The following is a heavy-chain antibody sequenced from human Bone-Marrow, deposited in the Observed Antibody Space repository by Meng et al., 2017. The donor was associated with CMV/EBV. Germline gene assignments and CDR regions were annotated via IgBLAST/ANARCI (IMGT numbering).Heavy chain of an antibody. J-gene: IGHJ6*02. D-gene: IGHD5-18*01. V-gene: IGHV4-61*01. Sequence: SETLSLTCTVSGGSVSSGSYYWSWIRQPPGKGLEWIGYIYYSGSTNYNPSLKSRVTISVDTSKNQFSLKLSSVTAADAAVYYCARDPRYRAAPGYYYYYGMDVWGQGTTVTVSS. CDR3: ARDPRYRAAPGYYYYYGMDV. CDR2: IYYSGST. CDR1: GGSVSSGSYY.